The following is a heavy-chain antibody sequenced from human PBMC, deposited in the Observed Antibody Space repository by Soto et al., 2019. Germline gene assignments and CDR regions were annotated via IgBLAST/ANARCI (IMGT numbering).Heavy chain of an antibody. CDR3: ARGLGYYGSGGQYYFDY. J-gene: IGHJ4*02. CDR1: GGSFSGYY. V-gene: IGHV4-34*01. CDR2: INHSGST. D-gene: IGHD3-10*01. Sequence: QVQLQQWGAGLLKPSETLSLTCAVYGGSFSGYYWSWIRQPPGKGLEWIGEINHSGSTNYNPSLKSRVTLSVDTSKNQFSLKLSSVTAADTAVYYCARGLGYYGSGGQYYFDYWGQGTLVTVSS.